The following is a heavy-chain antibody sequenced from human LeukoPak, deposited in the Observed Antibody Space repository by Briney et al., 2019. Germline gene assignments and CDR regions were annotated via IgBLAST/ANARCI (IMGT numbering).Heavy chain of an antibody. CDR1: GFTFSSYS. J-gene: IGHJ4*02. Sequence: GGSLRLSCAASGFTFSSYSMNWVRQAPGKGLEWVSYISSSSSTIYYADSVKGRFTISRDNAKNTLFLQMNSLRAEDTAVYYCARDPHGANSYWGQGTLLTVSS. V-gene: IGHV3-48*04. D-gene: IGHD4/OR15-4a*01. CDR2: ISSSSSTI. CDR3: ARDPHGANSY.